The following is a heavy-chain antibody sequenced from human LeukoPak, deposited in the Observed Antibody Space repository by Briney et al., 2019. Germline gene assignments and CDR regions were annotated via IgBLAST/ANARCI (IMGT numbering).Heavy chain of an antibody. Sequence: SETLSLTCAVYGGSFSGYYWSWIRQPPGKGLEWIGEINHSGSTNYNPSLKSRVTISVDTSKNQFSLKLSSVTAADTAVYYCARASFGYDSSGHDYWGQGTLVTVSS. CDR2: INHSGST. D-gene: IGHD3-22*01. CDR3: ARASFGYDSSGHDY. CDR1: GGSFSGYY. J-gene: IGHJ4*02. V-gene: IGHV4-34*01.